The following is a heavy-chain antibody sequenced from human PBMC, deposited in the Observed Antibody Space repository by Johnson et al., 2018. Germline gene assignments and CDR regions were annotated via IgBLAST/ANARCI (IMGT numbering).Heavy chain of an antibody. J-gene: IGHJ1*01. CDR1: GFTFTSSA. CDR3: AADREEPTGTDQH. CDR2: IVVGSGNT. D-gene: IGHD1-14*01. V-gene: IGHV1-58*01. Sequence: QLVESGPEVKKPGTSVKVSCKASGFTFTSSAVQWVRQARGQRLEWIGWIVVGSGNTNYAQKFQERVTFTRDMSPSTAYMELGSLRSEDTAVYYCAADREEPTGTDQHWGQGTLVTVSS.